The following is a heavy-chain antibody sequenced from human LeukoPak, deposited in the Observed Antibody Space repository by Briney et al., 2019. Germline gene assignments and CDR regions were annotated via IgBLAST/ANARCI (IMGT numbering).Heavy chain of an antibody. CDR1: GFTFSSYW. D-gene: IGHD6-19*01. Sequence: GESLRLSCAASGFTFSSYWMGWVRQAPGKGLEWVANIKQDGSEKYYVDSVKGRFAISRDNAKDSLYLQMNSLRAEDTAVYYCARGGIQVSGIDEFDYWGQGTLVTVSS. CDR3: ARGGIQVSGIDEFDY. CDR2: IKQDGSEK. J-gene: IGHJ4*02. V-gene: IGHV3-7*04.